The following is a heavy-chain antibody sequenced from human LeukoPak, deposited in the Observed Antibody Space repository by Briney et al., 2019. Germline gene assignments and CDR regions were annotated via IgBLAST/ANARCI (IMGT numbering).Heavy chain of an antibody. CDR2: IYYSGST. J-gene: IGHJ3*02. Sequence: SETLSLTCTVSGGSISTYYWSWIRQPPGKGLEWIGYIYYSGSTNYNPSLKSRVTISVDTSKNQFSLKLSSVTAADTAVYYCAREERSYMAFDIWGQGTMVTVSS. V-gene: IGHV4-59*12. CDR1: GGSISTYY. D-gene: IGHD1-26*01. CDR3: AREERSYMAFDI.